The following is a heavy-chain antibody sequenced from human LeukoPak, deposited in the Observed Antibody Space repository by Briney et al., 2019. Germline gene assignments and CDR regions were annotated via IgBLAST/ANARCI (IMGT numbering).Heavy chain of an antibody. Sequence: PSETLCLTCTVSVDSISSSSYYWGWISQPPGNGLEWIGSIYHSGSTYYNPSLKSRVTISVDTSKNQLSLKLSSVTAADMAVYYCTRHQWWLAPRNFDYWGQGTLVTVSS. CDR2: IYHSGST. CDR1: VDSISSSSYY. CDR3: TRHQWWLAPRNFDY. D-gene: IGHD2-8*01. V-gene: IGHV4-39*01. J-gene: IGHJ4*02.